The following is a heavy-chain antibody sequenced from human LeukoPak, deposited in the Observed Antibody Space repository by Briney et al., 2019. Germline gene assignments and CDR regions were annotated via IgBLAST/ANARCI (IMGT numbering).Heavy chain of an antibody. V-gene: IGHV5-51*01. CDR3: ARDDRGYSYGSDAFDI. J-gene: IGHJ3*02. CDR1: GYSFTSYW. CDR2: IYPGDSDT. Sequence: GESLKISCKGSGYSFTSYWIGWVRQMPGKELEGMGIIYPGDSDTRYSPSFQGQVTISADKSISTAYLQWSSLSAPDTAVYYCARDDRGYSYGSDAFDIWGQGTMVTVSS. D-gene: IGHD5-18*01.